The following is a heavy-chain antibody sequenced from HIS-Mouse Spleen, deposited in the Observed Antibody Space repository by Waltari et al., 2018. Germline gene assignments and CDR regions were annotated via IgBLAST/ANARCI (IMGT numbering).Heavy chain of an antibody. Sequence: QLQLQESGPGLVKPSETLSLTCTVPGGSLSSRSYYWGWIRQPPGKGLEGIGSIYYSGSTYYNPSLKSRVTISVDTSKNQFSLKLSSVTAADTAVYYCAREIPYSSSWYDWYFDLWGRGTLVTVSS. D-gene: IGHD6-13*01. CDR1: GGSLSSRSYY. J-gene: IGHJ2*01. CDR3: AREIPYSSSWYDWYFDL. CDR2: IYYSGST. V-gene: IGHV4-39*07.